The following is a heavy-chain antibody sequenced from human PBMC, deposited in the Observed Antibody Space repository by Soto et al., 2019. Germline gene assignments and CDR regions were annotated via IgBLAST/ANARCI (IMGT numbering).Heavy chain of an antibody. CDR3: AKDEYYYSRSGYYIFDS. CDR2: VSPDSGST. J-gene: IGHJ4*02. Sequence: ASVKVSCKTSGYTFTDYDINWVRQATGQGLEWMGWVSPDSGSTTYAQKFQGRVTMTRDTSTSTVYMELSSLRSEDTAVYYCAKDEYYYSRSGYYIFDSWGQGTLVTVS. V-gene: IGHV1-8*01. D-gene: IGHD3-22*01. CDR1: GYTFTDYD.